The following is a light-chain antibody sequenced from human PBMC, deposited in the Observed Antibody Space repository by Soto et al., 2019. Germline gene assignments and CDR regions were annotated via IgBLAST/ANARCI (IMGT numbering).Light chain of an antibody. CDR1: QGISSY. V-gene: IGKV1-9*01. CDR3: QQLNSYPYT. J-gene: IGKJ2*01. CDR2: VAS. Sequence: QLTQSPSSLSASIGDRVTITCRASQGISSYLAWYQQKPGKAPKLLISVASTLQSGVPSRFSGSGSGTDFTLTINSLQPEDFATYYCQQLNSYPYTFGQGTKLEIK.